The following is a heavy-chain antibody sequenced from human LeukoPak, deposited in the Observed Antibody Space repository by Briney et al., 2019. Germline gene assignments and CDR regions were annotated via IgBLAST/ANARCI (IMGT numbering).Heavy chain of an antibody. CDR3: AVGYSSSWAFDY. Sequence: SETLSLTCTVSGGSISSYYWSWIRQPPGKGLEWIGYIYYSGSTNYNPSLKSRVTISVDTSKNQSSLKLSSVTAVDTAVYYCAVGYSSSWAFDYWGQGTLVTVSS. D-gene: IGHD6-13*01. CDR1: GGSISSYY. J-gene: IGHJ4*02. V-gene: IGHV4-59*01. CDR2: IYYSGST.